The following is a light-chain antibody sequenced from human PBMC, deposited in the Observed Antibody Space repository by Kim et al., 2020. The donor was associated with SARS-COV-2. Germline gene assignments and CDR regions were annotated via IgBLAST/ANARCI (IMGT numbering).Light chain of an antibody. J-gene: IGKJ1*01. Sequence: DIQMTQSPSTLSAFVGDRVTMTCRASQSVDGWLAWYQQKPGKAPRLLIYQASKLASGVSARFSGSGSGTDFTLTVSNLQSDDSAVYYCKQYKTYWTFGPGTNVEIK. CDR1: QSVDGW. CDR2: QAS. V-gene: IGKV1-5*03. CDR3: KQYKTYWT.